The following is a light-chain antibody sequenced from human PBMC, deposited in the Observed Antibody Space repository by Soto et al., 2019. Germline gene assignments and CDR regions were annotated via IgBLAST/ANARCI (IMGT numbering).Light chain of an antibody. J-gene: IGKJ1*01. CDR3: QQYNSYSWT. CDR2: DAS. V-gene: IGKV1-5*01. Sequence: DIQMTQSPSPLPASVGDRVTITCRASQSISNWLAWYQQKPGKAPKLLIYDASSLESGVPSRFSGSGSGTEFTLTISSLQPDDVATYYCQQYNSYSWTLGQGTKVDIK. CDR1: QSISNW.